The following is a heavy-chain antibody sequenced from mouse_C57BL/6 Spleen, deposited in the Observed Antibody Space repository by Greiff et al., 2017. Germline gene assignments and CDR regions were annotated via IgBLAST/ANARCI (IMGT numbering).Heavy chain of an antibody. D-gene: IGHD2-4*01. CDR3: AKNNDYDGGGFDY. CDR2: IWRGGST. CDR1: GFSLTSYG. Sequence: VMLVESGPGLVQPSQSLSITCTVSGFSLTSYGVHWVRQSPGKGLEWLGVIWRGGSTDYNAAFMSRLSITKDNSKSQVFFKMNSLQADDTAIYYCAKNNDYDGGGFDYWGQGTTLTVSS. V-gene: IGHV2-5*01. J-gene: IGHJ2*01.